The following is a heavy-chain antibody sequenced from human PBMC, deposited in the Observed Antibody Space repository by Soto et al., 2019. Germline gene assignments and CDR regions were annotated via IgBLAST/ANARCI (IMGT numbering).Heavy chain of an antibody. Sequence: SETLSLTCAVSSGSISSSNWWSWVRQPPGKGLEWIGEIYHSGSTNYNPSLKSRVTISVDKSKNQFSLKLSSVTAADTAVYYCARDQSYGEGSRYYFDYWGQGTLVTVSS. CDR3: ARDQSYGEGSRYYFDY. CDR2: IYHSGST. V-gene: IGHV4-4*02. CDR1: SGSISSSNW. D-gene: IGHD4-17*01. J-gene: IGHJ4*02.